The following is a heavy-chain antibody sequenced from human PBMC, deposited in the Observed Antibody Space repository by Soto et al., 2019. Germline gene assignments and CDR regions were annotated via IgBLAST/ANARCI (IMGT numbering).Heavy chain of an antibody. J-gene: IGHJ5*02. CDR3: ARERLRHSFDP. V-gene: IGHV3-30-3*01. CDR2: ISYDGTTS. CDR1: GFTYSTYT. D-gene: IGHD3-9*01. Sequence: PGGSLRLSCAASGFTYSTYTMHWVRQAPGKGLEWVAYISYDGTTSHYADSVKGRFTISRDSSKNTLYLQMNSLRAEDTAVYYCARERLRHSFDPWGQGTPVTVSS.